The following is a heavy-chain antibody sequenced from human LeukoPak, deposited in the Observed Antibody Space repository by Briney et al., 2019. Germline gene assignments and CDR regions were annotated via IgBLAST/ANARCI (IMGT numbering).Heavy chain of an antibody. Sequence: ASVKVSCKASGYTFTGYYMHWVRQAPGQGLEWMGWINPNSGGTNYAQKFQGRVTMTRDTSISTAYMELGRLRSDDTAVYYCARIRPVGATTGWFDPWGQGTLVTVSS. CDR2: INPNSGGT. D-gene: IGHD1-26*01. CDR1: GYTFTGYY. CDR3: ARIRPVGATTGWFDP. J-gene: IGHJ5*02. V-gene: IGHV1-2*02.